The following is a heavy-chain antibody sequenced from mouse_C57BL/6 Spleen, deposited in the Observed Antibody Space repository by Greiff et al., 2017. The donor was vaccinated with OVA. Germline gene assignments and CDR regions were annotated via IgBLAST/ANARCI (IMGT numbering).Heavy chain of an antibody. J-gene: IGHJ3*01. CDR3: ADSLYDSSWFAY. D-gene: IGHD2-3*01. CDR2: IHPNSGST. Sequence: QVQLQQPGAELVKPGASVKLSCKASGYTFTSYWMHWVKQRPGQGLEWIGMIHPNSGSTNYNEKFKSKATLTVDKSSSTAYMQLISLTSEDSAVYYCADSLYDSSWFAYWGQGTLVTFSA. V-gene: IGHV1-64*01. CDR1: GYTFTSYW.